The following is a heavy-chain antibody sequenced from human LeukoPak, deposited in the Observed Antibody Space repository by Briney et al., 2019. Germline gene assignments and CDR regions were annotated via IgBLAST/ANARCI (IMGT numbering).Heavy chain of an antibody. CDR3: ARVPSGGPFDY. J-gene: IGHJ4*02. V-gene: IGHV1-18*01. CDR1: GYSFTSYG. CDR2: ISAYNGNT. D-gene: IGHD2-15*01. Sequence: ASAKVSCKASGYSFTSYGITWVRQAPGQGLEWMGWISAYNGNTNYAQRLQGRVTMTTDTSTSTAYMELRSLTSDDTAVYYCARVPSGGPFDYWGQGTLVTDSS.